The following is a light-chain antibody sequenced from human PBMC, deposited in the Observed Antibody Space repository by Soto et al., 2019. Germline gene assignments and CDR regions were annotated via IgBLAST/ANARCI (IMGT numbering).Light chain of an antibody. CDR1: QTVSTY. V-gene: IGKV1-39*01. CDR3: QQSYSAPET. CDR2: GAS. Sequence: DIQMTQSPSSLSASVGDRVTITCRASQTVSTYLTWYQQKPGKAPKVLIYGASSLQSGVPSRFSGTGSATDFTLTISSLQPEDFATYYCQQSYSAPETFGQGTRVEIE. J-gene: IGKJ1*01.